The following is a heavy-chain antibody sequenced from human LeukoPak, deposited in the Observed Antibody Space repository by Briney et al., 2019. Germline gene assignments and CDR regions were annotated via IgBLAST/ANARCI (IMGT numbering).Heavy chain of an antibody. Sequence: PGGSLRLSCAASGIIVSSNYMSWVRQAPGKGLEWVAVISYDGSNKYYADSVKGRFTISRDNSKNTLYLQMNSLRAEDTAVYYCAKGYSSGWYRGTDYFDYWGQGTLVTVSS. V-gene: IGHV3-30*18. CDR1: GIIVSSNY. CDR3: AKGYSSGWYRGTDYFDY. D-gene: IGHD6-19*01. CDR2: ISYDGSNK. J-gene: IGHJ4*02.